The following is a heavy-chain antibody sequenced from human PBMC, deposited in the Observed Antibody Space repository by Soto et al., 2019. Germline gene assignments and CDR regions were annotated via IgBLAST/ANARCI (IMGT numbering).Heavy chain of an antibody. CDR2: IIPIFGTA. V-gene: IGHV1-69*01. Sequence: QVQLVQSGAEVKKPGSSVKVSCKASGGTFSSYAISWVRQAPGQGLEWMGGIIPIFGTANYAQKFQGRVTMTAEESTSPDYLELNSLRTEDTDGYYCAGGPPPKVGYFDYSGQGTIVTVS. J-gene: IGHJ4*02. CDR3: AGGPPPKVGYFDY. CDR1: GGTFSSYA.